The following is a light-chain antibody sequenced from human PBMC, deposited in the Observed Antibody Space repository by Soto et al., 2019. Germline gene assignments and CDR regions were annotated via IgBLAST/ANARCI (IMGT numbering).Light chain of an antibody. J-gene: IGKJ5*01. V-gene: IGKV1-9*01. CDR1: QGLSSA. CDR3: QQLNSYPIT. Sequence: DIQLTQSPSFLSASVGDRVTITCRASQGLSSALAWYQQKPGKAPKLLIYAASTLQSGVPSRFSGSGSGTEFTLTISSLQPEDCATYYCQQLNSYPITFGQGTRLEIK. CDR2: AAS.